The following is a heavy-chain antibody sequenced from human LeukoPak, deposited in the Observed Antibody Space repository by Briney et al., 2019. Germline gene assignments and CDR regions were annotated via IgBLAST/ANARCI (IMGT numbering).Heavy chain of an antibody. J-gene: IGHJ4*02. CDR1: SGSLSGYS. D-gene: IGHD4-17*01. CDR2: IHHSGST. Sequence: SETLSLTCAVSSGSLSGYSWGWIRQAPGKGLDWIGEIHHSGSTTYNSSLKNRVTISLDKPKSQFSLILTSVTAADTAVYYCTRQSGTVTRIDYWGQGILVTVSS. V-gene: IGHV4-34*01. CDR3: TRQSGTVTRIDY.